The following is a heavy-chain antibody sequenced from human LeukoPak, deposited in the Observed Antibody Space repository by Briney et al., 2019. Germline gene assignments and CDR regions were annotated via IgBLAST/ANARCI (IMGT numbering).Heavy chain of an antibody. J-gene: IGHJ6*03. Sequence: SVKVSCKASGGTFGSYAISWVRQAPGQGLEWMGGIIPIFGTANYAQKFQGRVTITTDESTSTAYMELSSLRSEDTAVYYCAQLYYDFWSGYYTGDSARDNYYYYMDVWGKGTTVTVSS. CDR1: GGTFGSYA. D-gene: IGHD3-3*01. V-gene: IGHV1-69*05. CDR3: AQLYYDFWSGYYTGDSARDNYYYYMDV. CDR2: IIPIFGTA.